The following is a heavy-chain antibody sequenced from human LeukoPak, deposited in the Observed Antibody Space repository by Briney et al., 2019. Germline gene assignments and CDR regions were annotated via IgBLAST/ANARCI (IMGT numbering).Heavy chain of an antibody. Sequence: SETLSLTCTVSGYSISSGYCWGWIRQPPGKGLEWIGTIYHDGRGAFNPSLKSRVAISLDTSKNHFSLKLSSVTAADTAVYYCARGPKRSGLGELSSRGGRGSYYSYMDVWGQGTTVTVSS. J-gene: IGHJ6*03. CDR2: IYHDGRG. D-gene: IGHD3-16*02. CDR3: ARGPKRSGLGELSSRGGRGSYYSYMDV. V-gene: IGHV4-38-2*02. CDR1: GYSISSGYC.